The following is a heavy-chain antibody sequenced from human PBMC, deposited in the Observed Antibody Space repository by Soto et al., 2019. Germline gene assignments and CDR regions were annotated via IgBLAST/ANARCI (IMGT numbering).Heavy chain of an antibody. CDR3: ARDRLAAAGKAAGMDV. D-gene: IGHD6-13*01. Sequence: TSETLSLTCTVSGGSISSGGYYWSWIRQHPGKGLEWIGYIYYSGSTYYNPSLKSRVTISVDTSKNQFSLKLSSVTAADTAVYYCARDRLAAAGKAAGMDVWGQGTTVTVSS. V-gene: IGHV4-31*03. J-gene: IGHJ6*02. CDR1: GGSISSGGYY. CDR2: IYYSGST.